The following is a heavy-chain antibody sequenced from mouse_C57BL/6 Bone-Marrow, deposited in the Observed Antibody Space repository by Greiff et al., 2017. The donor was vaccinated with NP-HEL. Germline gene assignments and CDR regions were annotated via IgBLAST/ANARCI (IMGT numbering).Heavy chain of an antibody. CDR2: FHPYNDDT. Sequence: QVQLQQSGAELVKPGASVKMSCKASGYTFTTYPLEWVKQNHGKSLEWIGNFHPYNDDTEYIEQFKNKATLTVEKSSSTVYLELSRLTSDDSSVYYCARGGNYWYYFDYWGQGTTLTVSS. CDR1: GYTFTTYP. D-gene: IGHD2-1*01. CDR3: ARGGNYWYYFDY. J-gene: IGHJ2*01. V-gene: IGHV1-47*01.